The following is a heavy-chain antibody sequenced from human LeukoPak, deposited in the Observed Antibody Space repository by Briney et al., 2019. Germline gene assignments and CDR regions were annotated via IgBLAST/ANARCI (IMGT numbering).Heavy chain of an antibody. V-gene: IGHV1-69*06. CDR2: IIPIFGTA. CDR3: ARYDIRRLFDY. J-gene: IGHJ4*02. Sequence: ASVKVSCKASGGTLSSYAISWVRQAPGQGLEWMGGIIPIFGTANYAQKFQGRVTITADKSTSTAYMELSSLRSEDTAVYYCARYDIRRLFDYWGQGTLVTVSS. CDR1: GGTLSSYA. D-gene: IGHD2-8*01.